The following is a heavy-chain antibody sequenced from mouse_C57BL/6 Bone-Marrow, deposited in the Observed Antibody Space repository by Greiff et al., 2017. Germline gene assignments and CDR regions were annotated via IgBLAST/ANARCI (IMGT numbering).Heavy chain of an antibody. CDR1: GFTFTDYY. CDR3: ARSSSGYTLDY. Sequence: EVHLVESGGGLVQPGGSLSLSCAASGFTFTDYYMSWVRQPPGKALEWLGFIRNKANGYTTEYSASVKGRFTISRDNSQSILYLQMNALRAEDSATYYCARSSSGYTLDYWGQGTTLTVSS. CDR2: IRNKANGYTT. V-gene: IGHV7-3*01. D-gene: IGHD3-2*02. J-gene: IGHJ2*01.